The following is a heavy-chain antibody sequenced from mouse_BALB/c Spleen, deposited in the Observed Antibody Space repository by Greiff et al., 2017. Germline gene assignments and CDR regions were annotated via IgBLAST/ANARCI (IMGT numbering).Heavy chain of an antibody. D-gene: IGHD1-1*01. CDR2: FFPGTGTT. J-gene: IGHJ1*01. V-gene: IGHV1S132*01. CDR1: GYTFTSYW. CDR3: AITTVEYFDD. Sequence: VQLQQSGAELVKPGASVKLSCKTSGYTFTSYWIQWVKQRPGQGLGWIGEFFPGTGTTYYNEKFKGKATLTIDTSSSTAYMQLSSLTSDDSAVYFCAITTVEYFDDWGAGTTVTVSS.